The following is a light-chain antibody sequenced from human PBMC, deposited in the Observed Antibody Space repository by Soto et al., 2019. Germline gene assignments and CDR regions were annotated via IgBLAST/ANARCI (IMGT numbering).Light chain of an antibody. J-gene: IGLJ2*01. Sequence: QSVLTQPPSASGTPGQRVTISCSGSSSNIGSNYVYWYQQLPGTAPKVLIYRSIQRPSGVPDRFSGSKSGTSASLAISGLRSEDEADYYCAAWDDSLSAVAFGGGTKLTVL. CDR2: RSI. CDR3: AAWDDSLSAVA. V-gene: IGLV1-47*01. CDR1: SSNIGSNY.